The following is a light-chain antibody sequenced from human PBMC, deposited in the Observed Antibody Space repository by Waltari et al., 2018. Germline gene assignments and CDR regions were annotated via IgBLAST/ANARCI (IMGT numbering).Light chain of an antibody. CDR3: ISFTSSVTYV. CDR2: EVS. CDR1: SSDIGAYKY. Sequence: QSALTQPASVSGSPGQSITISCTGTSSDIGAYKYVSWYQQHPGKAPKLIIYEVSNRPAGVSNRFSGSESGNTASLSISGLQAEDEADYYCISFTSSVTYVFGTGTRVTVV. J-gene: IGLJ1*01. V-gene: IGLV2-14*01.